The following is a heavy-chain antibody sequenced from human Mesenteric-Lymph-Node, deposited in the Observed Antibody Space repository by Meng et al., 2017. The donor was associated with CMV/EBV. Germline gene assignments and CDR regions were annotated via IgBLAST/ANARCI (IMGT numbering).Heavy chain of an antibody. CDR2: MNPNSGNT. CDR3: ARDLVGTTVPFDY. D-gene: IGHD1-7*01. Sequence: ASVKVSCKASGYTFTSYDINWVRQATGQGLEWMGWMNPNSGNTGYAQKFQGRVTMTTDTSTNTAHMELRSLRSDDTAVYYCARDLVGTTVPFDYWGQGTLVTVSS. CDR1: GYTFTSYD. V-gene: IGHV1-8*01. J-gene: IGHJ4*02.